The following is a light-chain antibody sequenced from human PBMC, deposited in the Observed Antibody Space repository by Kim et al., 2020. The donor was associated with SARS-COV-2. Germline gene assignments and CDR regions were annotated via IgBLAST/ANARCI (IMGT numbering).Light chain of an antibody. CDR2: LNSVGSH. CDR3: QTWDTGIRV. Sequence: QPVLTQSPSASASLGASVKLTCTLSSGHSSYVIAWHQQQPGKGPRYLMNLNSVGSHIKGDGIPDRFSGSGYGAERYLTISGLQSEDEADYYCQTWDTGIRVFGGGTQLTVL. CDR1: SGHSSYV. V-gene: IGLV4-69*01. J-gene: IGLJ2*01.